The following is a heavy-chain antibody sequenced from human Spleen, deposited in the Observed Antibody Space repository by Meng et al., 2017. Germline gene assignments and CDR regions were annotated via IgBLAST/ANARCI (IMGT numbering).Heavy chain of an antibody. CDR2: IYQDGSA. V-gene: IGHV4-4*03. Sequence: QGPLEESGPGLVRSRGALSLTCAVSGGSISSDHWWSWVRQSPGKGLEWIGEIYQDGSARYNPSLKSRVTISVDRAKNQFSLTLTSVTAADTAVYYCTRNEYYCLGYWGQGTLVTVSS. CDR3: TRNEYYCLGY. J-gene: IGHJ4*02. D-gene: IGHD3-16*01. CDR1: GGSISSDHW.